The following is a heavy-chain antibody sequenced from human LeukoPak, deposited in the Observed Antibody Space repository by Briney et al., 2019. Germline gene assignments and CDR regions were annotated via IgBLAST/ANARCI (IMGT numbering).Heavy chain of an antibody. CDR2: INPRGGST. CDR3: ARVGSAAATADY. D-gene: IGHD6-25*01. Sequence: ASEKLSCNSSGYSFTGHYMHWMRQPPRQAPEGMGIINPRGGSTDYSQKFQRRITMTSDTSTSTVYVELSSLRSDDTAVYFCARVGSAAATADYWGQGTLVTVSS. CDR1: GYSFTGHY. J-gene: IGHJ4*02. V-gene: IGHV1-46*01.